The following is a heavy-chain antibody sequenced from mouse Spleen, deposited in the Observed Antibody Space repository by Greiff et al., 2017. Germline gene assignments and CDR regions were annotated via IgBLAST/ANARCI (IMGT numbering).Heavy chain of an antibody. CDR2: IDPETGGT. D-gene: IGHD2-10*02. CDR3: TRRYGNSYYYAMDY. Sequence: QVQLQQSGAELVRPGASVTLSCKASGYTFTDYEMHWVKQTPVHGLEWIGAIDPETGGTAYNQKFKGKAILTADKSSSTAYMELRSLTSEDSAVYYCTRRYGNSYYYAMDYWGQGTSVTVSS. CDR1: GYTFTDYE. J-gene: IGHJ4*01. V-gene: IGHV1-15*01.